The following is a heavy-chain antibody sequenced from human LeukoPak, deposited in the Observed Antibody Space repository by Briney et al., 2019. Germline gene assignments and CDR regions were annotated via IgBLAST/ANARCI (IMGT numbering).Heavy chain of an antibody. CDR2: ISGSGGST. D-gene: IGHD3-9*01. V-gene: IGHV3-23*01. CDR3: AKDHAAHYYDILTRVSFDY. Sequence: GGSLRLSWAASGFTFSSYAMSWVRQAPVKGLEWVSAISGSGGSTYYADSVKGRFTISRDNSKNTLYLQMNSLRAEDTAVYYCAKDHAAHYYDILTRVSFDYWGQGTLVTVSS. CDR1: GFTFSSYA. J-gene: IGHJ4*02.